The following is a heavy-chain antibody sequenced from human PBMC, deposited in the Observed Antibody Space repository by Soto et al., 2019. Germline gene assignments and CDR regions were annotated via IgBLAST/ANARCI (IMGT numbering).Heavy chain of an antibody. Sequence: QVQLVQSGAEVQRPGSSVKVSCKASGGTFSSYAISWVRQAPGQGLEWMGGINPIFGTPHYAQKYQGRVTITADTFTNTAYMELTRLTSDDTAVYFCAREGRHFDYWGQGTQVTVSS. CDR1: GGTFSSYA. CDR3: AREGRHFDY. J-gene: IGHJ4*02. V-gene: IGHV1-69*06. CDR2: INPIFGTP.